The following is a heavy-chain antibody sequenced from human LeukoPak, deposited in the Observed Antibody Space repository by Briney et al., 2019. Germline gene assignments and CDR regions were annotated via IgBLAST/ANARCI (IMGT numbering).Heavy chain of an antibody. CDR3: ARGGRGLWVPKGEDY. D-gene: IGHD3-16*01. CDR1: GYTFTSYY. J-gene: IGHJ4*02. Sequence: ASVKVSCKASGYTFTSYYMHWVRQAPGQGLEWMGIINPSGGSTSYAQKFQGRVTMTRNTSISTAYMELSSLRSGDTAVYYCARGGRGLWVPKGEDYWGQGTLVTVSS. CDR2: INPSGGST. V-gene: IGHV1-46*01.